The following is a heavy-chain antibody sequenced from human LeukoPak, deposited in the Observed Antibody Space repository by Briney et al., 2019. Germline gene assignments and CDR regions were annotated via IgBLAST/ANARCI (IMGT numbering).Heavy chain of an antibody. D-gene: IGHD4-23*01. CDR3: ASSYDYGGAFDY. CDR1: GGSISSSGYS. J-gene: IGHJ4*02. CDR2: INHSGST. V-gene: IGHV4-39*07. Sequence: PSETLSLTCTVSGGSISSSGYSWSWIRQPPGKGLEWIGEINHSGSTNYNPSLKSRVTISVDTSKNQFSLKLSSVTAADTAVYYCASSYDYGGAFDYWGQGTLVTVSS.